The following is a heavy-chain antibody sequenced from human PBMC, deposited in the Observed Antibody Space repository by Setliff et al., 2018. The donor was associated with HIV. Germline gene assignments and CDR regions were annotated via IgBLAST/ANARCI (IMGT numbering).Heavy chain of an antibody. J-gene: IGHJ4*02. Sequence: ASVKVSCKTSGYTFDGHYLHWVRQAPGQGLEWMGRISPNNFNTQYAKNFQGRVTMTWATSTSTGYMEVYRLRADDTAVYFCARKDGVGYCDSNSCYGIGPIDFWGQGSLVTVSS. CDR2: ISPNNFNT. CDR3: ARKDGVGYCDSNSCYGIGPIDF. D-gene: IGHD2-2*01. CDR1: GYTFDGHY. V-gene: IGHV1-2*06.